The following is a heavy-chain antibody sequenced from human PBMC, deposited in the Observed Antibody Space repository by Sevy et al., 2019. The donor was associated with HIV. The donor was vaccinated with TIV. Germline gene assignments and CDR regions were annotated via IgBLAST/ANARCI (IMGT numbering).Heavy chain of an antibody. D-gene: IGHD3-16*02. V-gene: IGHV3-53*01. CDR1: GFIVNDNY. Sequence: GGSLRLSCAASGFIVNDNYMTWVRQAPGKGLEWVSIIHADGSSYYADSVKGRFTMSRDDSKNIVNLQMNSLRADDTAVYYCARDRRFCGNECYLYYYYGMDVWGQGPAVTVSS. CDR2: IHADGSS. CDR3: ARDRRFCGNECYLYYYYGMDV. J-gene: IGHJ6*02.